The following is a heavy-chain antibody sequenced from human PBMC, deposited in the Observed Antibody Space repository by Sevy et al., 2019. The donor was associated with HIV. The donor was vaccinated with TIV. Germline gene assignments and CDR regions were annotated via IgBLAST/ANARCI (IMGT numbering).Heavy chain of an antibody. D-gene: IGHD3-9*01. CDR2: IKEDGSQK. CDR1: GFSFSKYW. J-gene: IGHJ4*02. CDR3: ARDPDILSGYPSHYFDY. V-gene: IGHV3-7*01. Sequence: GGSLRLSCEASGFSFSKYWMSWVRQAPGKGLEWVANIKEDGSQKNYLESVKGRFTISRDNAKNLLYLQMNNLRADDTAVYYCARDPDILSGYPSHYFDYWGQGTLVTVSS.